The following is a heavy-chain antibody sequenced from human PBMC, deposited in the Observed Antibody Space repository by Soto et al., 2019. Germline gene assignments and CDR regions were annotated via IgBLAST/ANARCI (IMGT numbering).Heavy chain of an antibody. CDR2: INPSHSTT. CDR3: VRGSSNWLWYFDL. V-gene: IGHV1-46*03. Sequence: QVHLVQSGAEVKEPGASVKLSCKASGYTFTSNYLFWVRQAPGQWLEWMGMINPSHSTTTYARNFKGRVAMTRDTSTSKIYMEVTRLRSEDTAVYYCVRGSSNWLWYFDLWGRGTLVTVSS. CDR1: GYTFTSNY. J-gene: IGHJ2*01. D-gene: IGHD1-1*01.